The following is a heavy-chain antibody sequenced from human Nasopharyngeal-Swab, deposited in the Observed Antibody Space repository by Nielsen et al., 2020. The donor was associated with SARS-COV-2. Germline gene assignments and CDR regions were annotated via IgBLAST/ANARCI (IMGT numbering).Heavy chain of an antibody. D-gene: IGHD7-27*01. CDR1: GFTFSSYA. V-gene: IGHV3-23*01. J-gene: IGHJ6*03. CDR3: AKEATLGGAGDYYYMDV. CDR2: ISGSGGST. Sequence: GGSLRLSCAASGFTFSSYAMSWVRQAPGKGLEWVSAISGSGGSTYYADSVKGRFTISRDNSKNTLYLQMNSLRADDTAVYYCAKEATLGGAGDYYYMDVWGKGTTVTVSS.